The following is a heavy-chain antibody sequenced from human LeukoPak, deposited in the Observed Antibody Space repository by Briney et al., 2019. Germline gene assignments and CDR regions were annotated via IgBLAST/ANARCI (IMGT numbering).Heavy chain of an antibody. CDR3: ARDRIGCSSTSCYGGAGWDAFDI. Sequence: ASVKVSCKASGYTFTGYYMHWVRQAPGQGLEWMGWINPNSGGTNYAQKFQGRVTMTRDTPISTAYMELSRLRSDDTAVYYCARDRIGCSSTSCYGGAGWDAFDIWGQGTMVTVSS. CDR1: GYTFTGYY. V-gene: IGHV1-2*02. CDR2: INPNSGGT. J-gene: IGHJ3*02. D-gene: IGHD2-2*01.